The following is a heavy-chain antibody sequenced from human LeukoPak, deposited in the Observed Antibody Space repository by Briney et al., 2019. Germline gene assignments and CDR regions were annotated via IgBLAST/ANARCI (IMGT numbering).Heavy chain of an antibody. D-gene: IGHD2-2*01. CDR3: ARDYVVPAETYYYYGMDV. CDR1: GYTFTSYY. CDR2: INPSGGST. V-gene: IGHV1-46*01. Sequence: ASVKVSCKASGYTFTSYYMHWVRQAPGQGLEWMGIINPSGGSTSYAQKFQGRVTMTRDTSTSTVYMELSSLRSEDTAVYYCARDYVVPAETYYYYGMDVWGKGTTVTVSS. J-gene: IGHJ6*04.